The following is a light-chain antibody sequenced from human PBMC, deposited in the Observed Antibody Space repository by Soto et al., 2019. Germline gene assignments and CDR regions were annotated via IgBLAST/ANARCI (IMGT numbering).Light chain of an antibody. V-gene: IGKV3-15*01. Sequence: EIVRTQSPDNLSASPGERATPSCRASQSIRSGLAWYQQKPGQPPRLLIYGASTRATGIPARFSGSGSGTDFTLTISSLLSEDFAVYYCQQYDNWPQTFGQGTKVDIK. CDR1: QSIRSG. CDR3: QQYDNWPQT. CDR2: GAS. J-gene: IGKJ1*01.